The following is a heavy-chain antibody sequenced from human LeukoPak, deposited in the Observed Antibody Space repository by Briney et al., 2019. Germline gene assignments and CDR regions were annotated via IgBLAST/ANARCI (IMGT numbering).Heavy chain of an antibody. J-gene: IGHJ4*02. CDR2: ISGNGRNT. V-gene: IGHV3-64*01. Sequence: GGSLRLSCAVSGFTFSSYAMHWVRQAPGKGLECVSAISGNGRNTFYANSVKGRFTISRDNSKNTLYLQMGSLRVEDMAVYYCARINRDDHGDYASDYWGQGTLVTVSS. CDR1: GFTFSSYA. D-gene: IGHD4-17*01. CDR3: ARINRDDHGDYASDY.